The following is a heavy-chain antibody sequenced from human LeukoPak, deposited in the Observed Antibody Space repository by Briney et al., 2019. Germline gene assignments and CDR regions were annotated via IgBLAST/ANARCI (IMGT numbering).Heavy chain of an antibody. V-gene: IGHV3-23*01. CDR2: ISGSGGST. D-gene: IGHD6-13*01. J-gene: IGHJ5*02. Sequence: GGSLRLSCAASGFTFSSYAMSWVRQAPGKGLEWVSAISGSGGSTYYADSAKGRFTISRDNSTNTLYLQMNSLRAEDTAVYYCAKDLRIAAAEWFDPSGQGTLVTVSS. CDR3: AKDLRIAAAEWFDP. CDR1: GFTFSSYA.